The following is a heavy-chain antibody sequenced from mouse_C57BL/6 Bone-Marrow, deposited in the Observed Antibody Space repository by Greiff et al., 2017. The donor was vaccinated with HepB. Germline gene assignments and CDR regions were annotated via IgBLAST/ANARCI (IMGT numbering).Heavy chain of an antibody. CDR3: ARGGYGNYKGLYYFDY. CDR1: GYSFTDYN. V-gene: IGHV1-39*01. Sequence: EVKLQESGPELVKPGASVKISCKASGYSFTDYNMNWVKQSNGKSLEWIGVINPNYGTTSYNQKFQGKATLTVDQSSSTAYMQLNSLTSEDSAVYYCARGGYGNYKGLYYFDYWGQGTTLTVAS. J-gene: IGHJ2*01. CDR2: INPNYGTT. D-gene: IGHD2-10*02.